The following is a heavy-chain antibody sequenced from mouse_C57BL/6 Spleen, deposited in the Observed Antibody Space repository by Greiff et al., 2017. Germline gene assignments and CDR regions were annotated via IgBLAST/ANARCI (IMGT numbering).Heavy chain of an antibody. V-gene: IGHV2-3*01. CDR1: GFSLTSYG. CDR2: IWGDGST. CDR3: AKNGFITTVVAYYFDY. D-gene: IGHD1-1*01. J-gene: IGHJ2*01. Sequence: QVQLQQSGPGLVAPSQSLSITCTVSGFSLTSYGVSWVRQPPGKGLEWLGVIWGDGSTNYHSALISRLSISKDNSKSQVFLKLNSLQTDDTATYYCAKNGFITTVVAYYFDYWGQGTTLTVAS.